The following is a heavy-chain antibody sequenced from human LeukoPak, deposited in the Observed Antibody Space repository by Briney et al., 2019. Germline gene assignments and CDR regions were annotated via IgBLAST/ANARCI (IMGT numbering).Heavy chain of an antibody. V-gene: IGHV4-4*02. CDR1: GGSISSINW. Sequence: SGTLSLTCAVSGGSISSINWWSWVRQPPGKGLEWIGEIYHSGFTNYNPSLKSRVPTSVDKSKDQFSLRLTSVTAADTAVYYCARGSSSSWYVDYWGQGTLVTVSS. CDR3: ARGSSSSWYVDY. CDR2: IYHSGFT. D-gene: IGHD6-13*01. J-gene: IGHJ4*02.